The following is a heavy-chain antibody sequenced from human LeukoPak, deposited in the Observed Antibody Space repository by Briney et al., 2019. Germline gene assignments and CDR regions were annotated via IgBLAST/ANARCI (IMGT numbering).Heavy chain of an antibody. V-gene: IGHV3-23*01. J-gene: IGHJ4*02. Sequence: GGSLRLSCAASGFTFSSYAMSWVRQAPGKGLEWVPAISGSGGSTYYADSVKGRFTISRDNSKNTLYLQMNSLRAEDTAVYYCAKDRVHYYDSSGYYSEWGQGTLVTVSS. D-gene: IGHD3-22*01. CDR2: ISGSGGST. CDR1: GFTFSSYA. CDR3: AKDRVHYYDSSGYYSE.